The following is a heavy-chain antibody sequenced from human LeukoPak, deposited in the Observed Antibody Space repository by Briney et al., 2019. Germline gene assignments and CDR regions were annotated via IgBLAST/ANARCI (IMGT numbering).Heavy chain of an antibody. CDR3: ASGEGEHSSGGTTFYGMDV. Sequence: GTSVKVSCKASGYTFTSYYMHWVRQAPGQGLEWMGIINPSGGSTSYAQKFQGRVTMTRDTSTSTVYMELSSLRSEDTAVYYCASGEGEHSSGGTTFYGMDVWGQGTTVTVSS. D-gene: IGHD2/OR15-2a*01. V-gene: IGHV1-46*01. CDR1: GYTFTSYY. CDR2: INPSGGST. J-gene: IGHJ6*02.